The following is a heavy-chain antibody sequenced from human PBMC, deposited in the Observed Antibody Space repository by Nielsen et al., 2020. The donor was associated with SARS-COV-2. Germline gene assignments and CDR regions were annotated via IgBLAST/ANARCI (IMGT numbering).Heavy chain of an antibody. Sequence: GGSLRISCAASGFTFSSYSMNWVRQAPGKGLEWVSSISSSSSYIYYADSVKGRFTISRDNSKNTLYLQMNSLRAEDTAVYYCAKDYGSGSYENWFDPWGQGTLVTVSS. CDR2: ISSSSSYI. CDR3: AKDYGSGSYENWFDP. J-gene: IGHJ5*02. CDR1: GFTFSSYS. V-gene: IGHV3-21*04. D-gene: IGHD3-10*01.